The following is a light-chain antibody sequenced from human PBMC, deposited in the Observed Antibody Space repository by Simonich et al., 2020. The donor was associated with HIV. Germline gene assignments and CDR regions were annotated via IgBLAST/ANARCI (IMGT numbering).Light chain of an antibody. CDR2: AAS. CDR3: LQDYTYPLT. V-gene: IGKV1-39*01. Sequence: DIQMTQSPSSLSASVGDRVTITCRASQRISSYLNWYQQKPGKAPKLLIYAASSLQSGVPSRFRGSGSGTDFPLTISSLQPEDFATYYCLQDYTYPLTFGGGTKVEI. J-gene: IGKJ4*01. CDR1: QRISSY.